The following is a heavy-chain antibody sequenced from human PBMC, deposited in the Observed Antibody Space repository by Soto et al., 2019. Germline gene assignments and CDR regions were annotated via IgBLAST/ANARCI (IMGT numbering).Heavy chain of an antibody. Sequence: QVPLVQSGAEVKKTGSSVKVSCKTSGGTFSTFGIIWVRQAPGQGLEWMGGIIPFFGTAEYSQKFEDRITITADESTNTVYMDLRSLTSEDTAIYYCARTAPMDAGDKYYYDFWGQGALVTVSS. CDR2: IIPFFGTA. CDR3: ARTAPMDAGDKYYYDF. V-gene: IGHV1-69*01. J-gene: IGHJ4*02. CDR1: GGTFSTFG. D-gene: IGHD3-16*01.